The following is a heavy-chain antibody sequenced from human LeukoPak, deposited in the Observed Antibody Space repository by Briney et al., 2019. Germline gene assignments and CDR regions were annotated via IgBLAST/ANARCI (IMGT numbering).Heavy chain of an antibody. CDR3: ARDRIAVAGPFDY. J-gene: IGHJ4*02. V-gene: IGHV4-38-2*02. D-gene: IGHD6-19*01. Sequence: SETVSLTCSVSGYSISTGYYWGWIRQPPGKGLEWIGSIYHSGTTYYNPSLKSRVTISVDTSKNQFSLKLSSVTAADTAVYYCARDRIAVAGPFDYWGQGTLVTVSS. CDR1: GYSISTGYY. CDR2: IYHSGTT.